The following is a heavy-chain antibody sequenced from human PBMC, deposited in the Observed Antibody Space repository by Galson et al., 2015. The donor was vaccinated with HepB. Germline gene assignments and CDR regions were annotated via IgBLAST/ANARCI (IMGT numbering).Heavy chain of an antibody. D-gene: IGHD2-15*01. CDR3: ARGAKRRVIVVVVAAHWDY. CDR2: IKQDGSEK. V-gene: IGHV3-7*01. Sequence: SLRLSCAASGFTFSSYWMSWVRQAPGKGLEWVANIKQDGSEKYYVDSVKGRFTISRDNAKNSLYLQMNSLRAEDTAVYYCARGAKRRVIVVVVAAHWDYWGQGTLVTVSS. CDR1: GFTFSSYW. J-gene: IGHJ4*02.